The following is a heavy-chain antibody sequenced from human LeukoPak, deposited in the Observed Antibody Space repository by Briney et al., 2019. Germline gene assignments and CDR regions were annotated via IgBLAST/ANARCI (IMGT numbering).Heavy chain of an antibody. CDR3: ARADRLHGGPYLIGP. J-gene: IGHJ5*02. CDR1: GYSFTDYY. V-gene: IGHV1-2*02. Sequence: ASVKVSCKTSGYSFTDYYMHWVRQAPGQGLEWMGWINSNSGGTSSAQKFQGRVTMTRDTSISTVYMEVSWLTSDDTAIYYCARADRLHGGPYLIGPWGQGTLVTVSS. CDR2: INSNSGGT. D-gene: IGHD2-21*01.